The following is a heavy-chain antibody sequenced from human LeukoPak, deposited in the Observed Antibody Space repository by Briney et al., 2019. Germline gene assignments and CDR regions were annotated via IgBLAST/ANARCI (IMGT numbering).Heavy chain of an antibody. D-gene: IGHD4-23*01. CDR2: IYSGGST. V-gene: IGHV3-53*04. Sequence: GGSLRLSCAASGFTFSSYAMSWVRQAPGKGLERVSVIYSGGSTYYADSVKGRFTISRHNSKNTLYLQMNSLRAEDTAVYYCAREYGGSYFDYWGQGTLVTVSS. J-gene: IGHJ4*02. CDR1: GFTFSSYA. CDR3: AREYGGSYFDY.